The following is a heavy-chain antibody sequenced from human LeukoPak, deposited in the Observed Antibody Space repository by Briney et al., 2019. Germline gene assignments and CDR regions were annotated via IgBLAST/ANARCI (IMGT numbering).Heavy chain of an antibody. Sequence: SETLSLTCTVSGGSINNSYWSWIRQPPGKGLEWIGFIYYSGSTNYNPSLKSRVTISVDTSKNQLSLKLNSVTAADTAVYYCARHHLAGDLGYSSGWFLDWGQGTLVTVSS. CDR2: IYYSGST. CDR1: GGSINNSY. J-gene: IGHJ4*02. V-gene: IGHV4-59*08. CDR3: ARHHLAGDLGYSSGWFLD. D-gene: IGHD6-19*01.